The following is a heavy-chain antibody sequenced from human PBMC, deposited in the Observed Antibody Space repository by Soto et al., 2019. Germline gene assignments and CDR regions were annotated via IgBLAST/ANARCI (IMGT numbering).Heavy chain of an antibody. D-gene: IGHD2-8*01. Sequence: SETLSLTCTVSGGSISSGSYYWGWIRQPPGKGLEWIGSIYYSGSTYYNPSLKSRVTISVDTSKNQFSLKLSSVTAADTAVYYCASPYCTNGVCYLNWGQGALVTVSS. CDR2: IYYSGST. V-gene: IGHV4-39*01. CDR3: ASPYCTNGVCYLN. J-gene: IGHJ4*02. CDR1: GGSISSGSYY.